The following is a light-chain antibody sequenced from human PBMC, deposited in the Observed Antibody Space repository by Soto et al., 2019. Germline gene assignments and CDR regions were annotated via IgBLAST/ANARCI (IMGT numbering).Light chain of an antibody. V-gene: IGKV1-39*01. CDR1: QSISSS. J-gene: IGKJ1*01. CDR3: QHSYSTPWT. CDR2: AAS. Sequence: DIQMTQSPSSLSASVGDRVTITCRASQSISSSLNWYQQKPGKAPKLLIYAASSLQSGVPSRFSGSGSWTDFTLTISSLQPEDFATYYCQHSYSTPWTFGQGTKVEIK.